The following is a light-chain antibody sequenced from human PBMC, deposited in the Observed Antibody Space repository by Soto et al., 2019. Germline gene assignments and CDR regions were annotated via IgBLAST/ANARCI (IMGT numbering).Light chain of an antibody. CDR2: EVS. J-gene: IGLJ1*01. Sequence: QSALTQPASVSGSPGQSITISCTGTSSDVGGYVYVSWYQQHPGKAPKLLIFEVSSRPLGISNRFSGSKSGNTASLTISGLQADDEADYYCNSYTTSSTYVFGTGTKVTV. CDR3: NSYTTSSTYV. CDR1: SSDVGGYVY. V-gene: IGLV2-14*01.